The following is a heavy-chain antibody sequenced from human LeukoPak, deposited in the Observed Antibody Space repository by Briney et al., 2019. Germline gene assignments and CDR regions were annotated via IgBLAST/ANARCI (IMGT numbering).Heavy chain of an antibody. CDR2: IYYSGST. V-gene: IGHV4-39*07. CDR3: ARDKPYCSSTSCYSVYMDV. J-gene: IGHJ6*03. D-gene: IGHD2-2*01. Sequence: SETLSLTCTVSGGSISSSSYYWGWIRQPPGKGLEWIGSIYYSGSTYYNPSLKSRVTISVDTSKNQFSLKLSSVTAADTAVYYCARDKPYCSSTSCYSVYMDVWGKGTTVTVSS. CDR1: GGSISSSSYY.